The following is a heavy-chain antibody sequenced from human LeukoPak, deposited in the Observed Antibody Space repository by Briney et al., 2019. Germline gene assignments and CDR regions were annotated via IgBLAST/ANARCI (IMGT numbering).Heavy chain of an antibody. J-gene: IGHJ4*02. Sequence: GASVKVSCKASGGTFSSYAISWVRQAPGQGLEWMGGIIPIFDTANYAQKFQGGVTITADESTSTAYMELSSLRSEDTAVYYCASSGYSSGWYWKLDYWGQGTLVTVSS. CDR3: ASSGYSSGWYWKLDY. CDR2: IIPIFDTA. D-gene: IGHD6-19*01. V-gene: IGHV1-69*13. CDR1: GGTFSSYA.